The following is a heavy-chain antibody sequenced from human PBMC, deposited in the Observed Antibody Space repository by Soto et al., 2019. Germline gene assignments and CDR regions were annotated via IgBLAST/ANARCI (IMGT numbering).Heavy chain of an antibody. J-gene: IGHJ4*02. CDR2: IYYSGST. D-gene: IGHD2-15*01. CDR1: GGSISSSSYY. Sequence: SETLSLTCTVSGGSISSSSYYWGWIRQPPGKGLEWIGSIYYSGSTYYNPSLKSRVTISVDTSKNQFSLKLSSVTAADTAVYYCATLGYCSGGSCYYFDYWGQGTLVTVSS. CDR3: ATLGYCSGGSCYYFDY. V-gene: IGHV4-39*01.